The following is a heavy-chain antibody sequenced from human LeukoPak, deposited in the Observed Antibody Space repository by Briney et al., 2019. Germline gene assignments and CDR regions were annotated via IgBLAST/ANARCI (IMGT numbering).Heavy chain of an antibody. D-gene: IGHD3-9*01. J-gene: IGHJ4*02. V-gene: IGHV3-7*03. CDR1: GFTFSSYW. Sequence: GGSLRLSCAASGFTFSSYWMSWVRQAPGKGLEWVANIKQDGSEKYYVDSVKGRITISRDNAKNSLYLQMNSLRAEDTAVYYCARVRRYFDWLLFDYWGQGTLVTVSS. CDR3: ARVRRYFDWLLFDY. CDR2: IKQDGSEK.